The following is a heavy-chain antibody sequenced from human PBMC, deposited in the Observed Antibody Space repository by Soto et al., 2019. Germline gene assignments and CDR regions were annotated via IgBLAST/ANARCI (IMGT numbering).Heavy chain of an antibody. D-gene: IGHD2-15*01. CDR2: ISAYNGNT. V-gene: IGHV1-18*01. J-gene: IGHJ6*02. CDR3: AREVIVVVVAANYYYYGMDV. Sequence: ASVKVSCKASGYTFTSYGISWVRQAHGQGLEWMGWISAYNGNTNYAQKLQGRVTMTTDTSTSTAYMELRSLRSDDTAVYYCAREVIVVVVAANYYYYGMDVWGQGTTVTVSS. CDR1: GYTFTSYG.